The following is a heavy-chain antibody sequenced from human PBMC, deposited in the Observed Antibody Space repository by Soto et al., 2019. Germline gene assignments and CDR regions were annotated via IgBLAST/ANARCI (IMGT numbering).Heavy chain of an antibody. J-gene: IGHJ4*02. D-gene: IGHD6-13*01. CDR2: ISSSSSYI. V-gene: IGHV3-21*01. CDR1: GFTFSSYS. Sequence: PGGSLRLSCAASGFTFSSYSMNWVRQAPGKGLEWVLSISSSSSYIYYADSVKGRFTISRDNAKNSLYLQMNSLRAEDTAVYYCARDTTEYSSSWYDYWGQGTLVTVSS. CDR3: ARDTTEYSSSWYDY.